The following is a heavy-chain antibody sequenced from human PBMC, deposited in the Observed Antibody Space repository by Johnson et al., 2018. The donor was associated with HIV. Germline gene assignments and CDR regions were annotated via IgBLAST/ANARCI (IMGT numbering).Heavy chain of an antibody. V-gene: IGHV3-30*04. Sequence: VLLLESVGGVVQPGRSLRLSCEASGFTLSSSAFHWVRQAPGKGLEWVAVISYDGSNQYYADSVKGRFTISRDISKNTLYLQMNSLRAEDTAVYYCARDNSRSWFDYDAFDIWGQGTMVTVSS. CDR2: ISYDGSNQ. CDR1: GFTLSSSA. J-gene: IGHJ3*02. D-gene: IGHD6-13*01. CDR3: ARDNSRSWFDYDAFDI.